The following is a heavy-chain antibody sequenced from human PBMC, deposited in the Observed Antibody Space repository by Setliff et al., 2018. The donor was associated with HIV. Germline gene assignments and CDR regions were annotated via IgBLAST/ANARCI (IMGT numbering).Heavy chain of an antibody. CDR3: ARDPSAEILTGYKSYYYYMDV. V-gene: IGHV3-30*01. J-gene: IGHJ6*03. Sequence: GGSLRLSCAASGFAFSTYAMSWVRQAPGKGLEWVAVISYVGSNRYYADSVKGRFTISRDNSKNTLYLQMNSLRAEDTAVYYCARDPSAEILTGYKSYYYYMDVWGKGTTVTVSS. D-gene: IGHD3-9*01. CDR2: ISYVGSNR. CDR1: GFAFSTYA.